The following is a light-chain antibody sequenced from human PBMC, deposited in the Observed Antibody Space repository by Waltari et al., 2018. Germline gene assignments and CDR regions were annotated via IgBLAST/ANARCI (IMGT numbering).Light chain of an antibody. Sequence: DIVMTQSPYSLAVSLGERATINCKSSQSVLYSSNNKNYLAWYQQQPGKPPKMLIYWASTRESGVPDRFSGSGSGTDFTLTISSLQAEDVAVYYCQQYYSTPRTFGQGTKVEIK. J-gene: IGKJ1*01. V-gene: IGKV4-1*01. CDR2: WAS. CDR3: QQYYSTPRT. CDR1: QSVLYSSNNKNY.